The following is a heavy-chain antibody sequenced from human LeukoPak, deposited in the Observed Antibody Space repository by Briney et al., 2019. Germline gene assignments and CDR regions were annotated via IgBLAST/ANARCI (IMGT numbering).Heavy chain of an antibody. Sequence: GGSLRLSCAASGFTFSSYAMGWVRQAPGKGLEWVSAISGSGGSTYYADSVKGRFTISRDNSKNTLYLQMNSLRAEDTAVYYCAKDRDFWSGYYDFDHWGQGTLVTVSS. CDR2: ISGSGGST. J-gene: IGHJ4*02. CDR3: AKDRDFWSGYYDFDH. CDR1: GFTFSSYA. D-gene: IGHD3-3*01. V-gene: IGHV3-23*01.